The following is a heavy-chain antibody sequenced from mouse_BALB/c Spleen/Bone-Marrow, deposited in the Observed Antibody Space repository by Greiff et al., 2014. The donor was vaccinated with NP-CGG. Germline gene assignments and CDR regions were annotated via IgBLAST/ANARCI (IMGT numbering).Heavy chain of an antibody. Sequence: DLVKPGASVKLSCKASGYXXXXXXXXXXXXXXXXXXXXXXXXAPGSGSTYYNEMFKGKATLTVDTSSSTAYIQLSXXXXDDSAVYFCAREDMGYGNYDWFAYWGQGTLVTVSA. CDR2: XAPGSGST. J-gene: IGHJ3*01. V-gene: IGHV1S41*01. CDR3: AREDMGYGNYDWFAY. D-gene: IGHD2-1*01. CDR1: GYXXXXXX.